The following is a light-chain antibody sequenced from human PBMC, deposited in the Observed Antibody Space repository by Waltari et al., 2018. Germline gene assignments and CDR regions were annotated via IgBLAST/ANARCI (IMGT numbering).Light chain of an antibody. V-gene: IGLV1-40*01. CDR1: SSNIGAGYD. CDR2: GNS. Sequence: QSVLTQPPSVSGAPGQRVTISCTGSSSNIGAGYDVQWYQQLPGTAPKLLIYGNSNRPSGVPDRFSGSKSGTSASLAITGLQAEDEADYYCQSYDSSLSGCVFGGGTKLTVL. J-gene: IGLJ3*02. CDR3: QSYDSSLSGCV.